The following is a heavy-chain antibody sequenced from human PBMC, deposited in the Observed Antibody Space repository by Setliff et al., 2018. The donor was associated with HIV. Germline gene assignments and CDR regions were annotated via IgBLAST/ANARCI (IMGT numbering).Heavy chain of an antibody. V-gene: IGHV1-46*01. J-gene: IGHJ4*02. D-gene: IGHD3-9*01. CDR2: FNPSGGSI. CDR3: ATPPPGYSYFDY. Sequence: ASVKVSCKASGYTFTGYYMHWVRQAPGQGLEWMGVFNPSGGSINYAQEFQGRVTLTRDTSTNTVYMELSNLRSEDTAVYYCATPPPGYSYFDYWGQGTLVTVSS. CDR1: GYTFTGYY.